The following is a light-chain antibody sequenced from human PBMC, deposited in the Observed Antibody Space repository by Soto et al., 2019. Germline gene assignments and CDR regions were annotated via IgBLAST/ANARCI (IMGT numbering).Light chain of an antibody. J-gene: IGKJ4*01. Sequence: ATLSLSPGERATLSCRASQYVSSFLAWYQQKPGQAPRLLIFGASYRATGIPARFSGSGSGTEFNLTISSLQSEDFAAYFCQQYDDWLRLTFGGGTKVDIK. CDR1: QYVSSF. CDR2: GAS. V-gene: IGKV3D-15*01. CDR3: QQYDDWLRLT.